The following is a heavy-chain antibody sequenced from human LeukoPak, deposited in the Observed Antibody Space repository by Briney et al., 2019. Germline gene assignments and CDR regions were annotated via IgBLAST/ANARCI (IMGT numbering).Heavy chain of an antibody. V-gene: IGHV3-23*01. CDR1: GFTFSSYA. Sequence: GGSLRLSCAASGFTFSSYAMSWVRQAPGKELEWVSGISGSGGSTYYADSEKGRFTISRDNSKNTLYLQMNSLRAEDTAVYYCAKDRENSGWKRRFDYWGQGTLVTVSS. D-gene: IGHD6-19*01. CDR3: AKDRENSGWKRRFDY. J-gene: IGHJ4*02. CDR2: ISGSGGST.